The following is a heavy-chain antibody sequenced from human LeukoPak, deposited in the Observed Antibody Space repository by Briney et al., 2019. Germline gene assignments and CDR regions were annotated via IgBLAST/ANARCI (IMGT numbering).Heavy chain of an antibody. CDR2: IYYSGST. Sequence: SETLSLTCTVSGGSISSGGYSWSWIRQHPGKGLEWIGYIYYSGSTYYNPSLKSRVTISVDTSKNQFSLKLSSVTAADTAVHYCASFPFRDSSGYFNYWGQGTLVTVSS. CDR1: GGSISSGGYS. D-gene: IGHD3-22*01. CDR3: ASFPFRDSSGYFNY. V-gene: IGHV4-31*03. J-gene: IGHJ4*02.